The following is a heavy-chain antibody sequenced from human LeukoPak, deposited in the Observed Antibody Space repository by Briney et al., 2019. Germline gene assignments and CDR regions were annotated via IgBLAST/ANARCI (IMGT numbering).Heavy chain of an antibody. V-gene: IGHV3-7*03. Sequence: PGGSLRLSCAASGFTFSDYWMNRVRQAPGRGLEWVASIKQDGSEKYYVDSVKGRFSISRDNAKNSPYLQMNSLTADDTAVYYCARERWDLISNKYYYYGLDVWGQGTTVTVSS. CDR1: GFTFSDYW. J-gene: IGHJ6*02. D-gene: IGHD1-26*01. CDR2: IKQDGSEK. CDR3: ARERWDLISNKYYYYGLDV.